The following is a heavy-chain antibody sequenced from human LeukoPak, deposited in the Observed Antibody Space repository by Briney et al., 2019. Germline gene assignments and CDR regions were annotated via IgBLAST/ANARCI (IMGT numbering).Heavy chain of an antibody. Sequence: SETLSLTCAVYGGSFSGYYWSWIRQPPGKGLEWIGEINHSGSTNYNPSLKSRVTISVDTSKNQFSLKLSSVTAADTAVYYCARDGWFGEYYFDYWGQGTLVTVSS. CDR2: INHSGST. D-gene: IGHD3-10*01. CDR1: GGSFSGYY. V-gene: IGHV4-34*01. CDR3: ARDGWFGEYYFDY. J-gene: IGHJ4*02.